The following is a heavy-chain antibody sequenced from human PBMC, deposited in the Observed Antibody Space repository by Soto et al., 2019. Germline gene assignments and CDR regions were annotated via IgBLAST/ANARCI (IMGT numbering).Heavy chain of an antibody. CDR3: ARDRNKFMTGQFDY. J-gene: IGHJ4*02. D-gene: IGHD3-9*01. Sequence: SVKVSCKASGGTFSSYAISWVRQAPGQGLEWMGGIIPIFGTANYAQKFQGRVTITADESTSTAYMELSSLRSEDTAVYYCARDRNKFMTGQFDYWGQGTLVTVSS. CDR1: GGTFSSYA. V-gene: IGHV1-69*13. CDR2: IIPIFGTA.